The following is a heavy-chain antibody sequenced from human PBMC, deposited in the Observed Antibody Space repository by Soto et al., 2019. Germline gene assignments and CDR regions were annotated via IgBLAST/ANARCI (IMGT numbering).Heavy chain of an antibody. J-gene: IGHJ6*02. V-gene: IGHV3-13*01. D-gene: IGHD6-6*01. CDR2: IGTAGDT. CDR1: GFTFSSYD. Sequence: GGSLRLSCAASGFTFSSYDMHWVRQATGKGLEWVSAIGTAGDTYYPGSVKGRFTISRENAKNSLYLQMNSLRAEDTAVYYCAREVIAARPGVYYYGMDVWGQGTTVTVSS. CDR3: AREVIAARPGVYYYGMDV.